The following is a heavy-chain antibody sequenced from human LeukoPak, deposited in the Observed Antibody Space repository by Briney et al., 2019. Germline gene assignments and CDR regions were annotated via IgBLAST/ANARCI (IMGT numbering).Heavy chain of an antibody. CDR1: GGTFSSYA. CDR2: IIPILGIA. CDR3: ARDSSGYYSVF. Sequence: GSSVKVSCKASGGTFSSYAISWVRQAPGQGLEWMGRIIPILGIANYAQKLQGRVTITADKSTSTAYMELSSLRSEDTAVYYCARDSSGYYSVFWGQGTLVTVSS. V-gene: IGHV1-69*04. J-gene: IGHJ4*02. D-gene: IGHD3-22*01.